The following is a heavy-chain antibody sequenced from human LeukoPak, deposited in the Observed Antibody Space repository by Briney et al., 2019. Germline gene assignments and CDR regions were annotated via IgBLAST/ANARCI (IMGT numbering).Heavy chain of an antibody. D-gene: IGHD3-10*01. V-gene: IGHV3-48*03. Sequence: PGGSLRLSCAASGFTFSSYEMNWVRQAPGKGLEWDSYISSSGSTIYYADSVKGRFTISRDNAKNSLYLQMNSLRAEDTAVYYCARMSSLLWFGESDYWGQGTLVTVSS. CDR3: ARMSSLLWFGESDY. CDR1: GFTFSSYE. CDR2: ISSSGSTI. J-gene: IGHJ4*02.